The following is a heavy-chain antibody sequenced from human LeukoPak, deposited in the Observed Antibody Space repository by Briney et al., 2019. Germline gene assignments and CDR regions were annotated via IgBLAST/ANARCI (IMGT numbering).Heavy chain of an antibody. Sequence: PGGSLRLSCAASGFTFTNAWMSWVRQAPGKGLEWVGRIKSKTDGGTTDYAAPVKGRFTISRDDSKNTLYLQMNSLKTEDTAVYYCTTDYNDGDYFDYWGQGTLVTVSS. CDR2: IKSKTDGGTT. J-gene: IGHJ4*02. V-gene: IGHV3-15*01. CDR1: GFTFTNAW. D-gene: IGHD3-10*01. CDR3: TTDYNDGDYFDY.